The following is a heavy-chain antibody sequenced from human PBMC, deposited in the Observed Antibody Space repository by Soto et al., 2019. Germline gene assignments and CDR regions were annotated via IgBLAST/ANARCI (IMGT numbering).Heavy chain of an antibody. CDR1: GFTFDDYA. Sequence: GGSLRLSCAASGFTFDDYAMHWVRQAPGKGLEWVSGISWNSGSIGYADSVKGRFTISRDNAKNSLYLQMNSLRAEDTALYYCAKDISYGDYQAAGYIGPFDYWGQGTLVTVSS. V-gene: IGHV3-9*01. D-gene: IGHD4-17*01. CDR2: ISWNSGSI. J-gene: IGHJ4*02. CDR3: AKDISYGDYQAAGYIGPFDY.